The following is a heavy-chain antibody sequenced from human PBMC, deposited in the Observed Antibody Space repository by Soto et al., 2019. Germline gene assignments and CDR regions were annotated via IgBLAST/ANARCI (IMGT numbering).Heavy chain of an antibody. CDR2: IYYSGST. CDR1: GGSISSGGYY. D-gene: IGHD3-9*01. Sequence: SETLSLTCTVSGGSISSGGYYWSWIRQHPGKGLEWIGYIYYSGSTYYNPSLKSRVTISVDTSKNQFSLKLSSVTAADTAVYYCARDHQGGKFDWLLHHWGQGTLVTVSS. V-gene: IGHV4-31*03. CDR3: ARDHQGGKFDWLLHH. J-gene: IGHJ4*02.